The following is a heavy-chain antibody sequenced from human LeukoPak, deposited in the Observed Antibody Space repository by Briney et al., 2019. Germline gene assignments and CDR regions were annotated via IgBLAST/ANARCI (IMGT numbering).Heavy chain of an antibody. CDR2: ISAYNGNT. J-gene: IGHJ6*03. D-gene: IGHD3-10*01. CDR1: GYTFTSYG. Sequence: ASVKVSCKASGYTFTSYGISWVRQAPGQGLEWMGWISAYNGNTNYAQKLQGRVTMTTDTSTSTAYMELRSLRSDDTAVYYCARDEYYHGSGSYYTSYMDVWGKGTTVTISS. CDR3: ARDEYYHGSGSYYTSYMDV. V-gene: IGHV1-18*01.